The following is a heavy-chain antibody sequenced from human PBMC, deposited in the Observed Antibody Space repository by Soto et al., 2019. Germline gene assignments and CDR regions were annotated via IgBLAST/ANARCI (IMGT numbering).Heavy chain of an antibody. CDR2: IIPIFGTA. D-gene: IGHD6-13*01. Sequence: ASVKVSCKASGGTFSSYAISWVRQAPGQGLEWMGGIIPIFGTANYAQKFQGRVTITADESTSTAYMELSSLRSEDTAVYYCARVGTPRQQLSWFDPWGQGTLVTVSS. CDR1: GGTFSSYA. CDR3: ARVGTPRQQLSWFDP. J-gene: IGHJ5*02. V-gene: IGHV1-69*13.